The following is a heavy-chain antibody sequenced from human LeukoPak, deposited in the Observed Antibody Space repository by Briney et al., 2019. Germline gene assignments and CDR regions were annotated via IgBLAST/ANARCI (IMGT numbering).Heavy chain of an antibody. V-gene: IGHV3-23*01. CDR2: INVSGGNT. J-gene: IGHJ3*02. Sequence: GGSLRLSCAASGFTVSSNYMSWVRQAPGKGLQWVSTINVSGGNTYYADSVKGRFTISRDNSKNTLYLQMNSLRGQDTSVYYCARGSLAARGSFDIWGQGTMVTVSS. D-gene: IGHD6-6*01. CDR1: GFTVSSNY. CDR3: ARGSLAARGSFDI.